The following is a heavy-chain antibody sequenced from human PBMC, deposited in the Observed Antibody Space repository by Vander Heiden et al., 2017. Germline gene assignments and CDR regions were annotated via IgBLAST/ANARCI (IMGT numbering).Heavy chain of an antibody. CDR2: IYYTGSP. Sequence: QVHLQESGPGLVKPSQTLSLTCTVSGGPISNSGDHYWSWIRQHPGKGLEWIGYIYYTGSPYYNPSLKSRVLMSVDTSKNQFSLKLSSVTAADTAVYYCARDDHSGYHGYWGQGTLVTVSS. CDR3: ARDDHSGYHGY. CDR1: GGPISNSGDHY. J-gene: IGHJ4*02. V-gene: IGHV4-31*03. D-gene: IGHD3-22*01.